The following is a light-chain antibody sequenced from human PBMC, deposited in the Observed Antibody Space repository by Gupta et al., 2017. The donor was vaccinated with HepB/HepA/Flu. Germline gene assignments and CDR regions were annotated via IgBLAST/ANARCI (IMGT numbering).Light chain of an antibody. Sequence: QSVLTQPPSASGTPGQRVTISCSGSSSNIGSNYVYWYRQVPGPAPKLLIYRNNQRPSGVPDRFSGAKSGTSASLAISGLRADDEADYYCATWDDSLSGYVFGNGTNVTVL. J-gene: IGLJ1*01. CDR3: ATWDDSLSGYV. CDR2: RNN. V-gene: IGLV1-47*01. CDR1: SSNIGSNY.